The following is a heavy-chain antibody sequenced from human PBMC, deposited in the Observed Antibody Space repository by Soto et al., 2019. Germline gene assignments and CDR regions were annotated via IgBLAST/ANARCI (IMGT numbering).Heavy chain of an antibody. J-gene: IGHJ4*02. D-gene: IGHD2-2*01. CDR1: GDSVSSYY. V-gene: IGHV4-59*02. CDR2: ISYSGSI. CDR3: ASADSTPYYFDY. Sequence: QVQLQESGPGLVKPSETLSLTCIVSGDSVSSYYWSWIRQPPGKGLEWIGYISYSGSIKYKPSLESRVTMSVDTSKNQLSLKLNSVTAADTAVYYCASADSTPYYFDYWGQGTLVTVSS.